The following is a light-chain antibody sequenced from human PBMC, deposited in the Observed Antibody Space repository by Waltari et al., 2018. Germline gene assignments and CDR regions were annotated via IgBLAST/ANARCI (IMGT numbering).Light chain of an antibody. CDR3: AQRNDWPIT. CDR1: QYINAD. V-gene: IGKV3-11*01. J-gene: IGKJ5*01. CDR2: DAS. Sequence: DIVLTQSPATLSLSPGERATLSCRASQYINADLAWHQQKPGQAPRLFVYDASNRATGIPARVSGSGSGTDFTLTISSLDPEDSAVYYCAQRNDWPITFGQGTRVEIK.